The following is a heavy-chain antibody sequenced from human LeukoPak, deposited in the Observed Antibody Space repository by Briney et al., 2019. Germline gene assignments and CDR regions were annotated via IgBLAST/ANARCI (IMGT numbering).Heavy chain of an antibody. V-gene: IGHV3-11*01. CDR3: ARDSTYPYYGMDV. D-gene: IGHD5/OR15-5a*01. Sequence: PAGSLRLSCAASGFTFSDYYMSWIRQAPGKGLQWVSWISSSGSTIYYADSVKGRFTIYRDNAKNSLYLQINSLRAEDTAVYYCARDSTYPYYGMDVWGQGTTVTVSS. J-gene: IGHJ6*02. CDR1: GFTFSDYY. CDR2: ISSSGSTI.